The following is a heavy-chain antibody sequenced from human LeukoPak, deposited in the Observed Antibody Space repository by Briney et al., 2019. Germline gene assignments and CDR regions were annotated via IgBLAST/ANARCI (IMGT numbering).Heavy chain of an antibody. D-gene: IGHD6-6*01. CDR3: ARAPPIAARRDY. CDR2: IYYSGST. V-gene: IGHV4-39*01. Sequence: TSETLSLTCTVSGGSISSSSYYWGWIRQPPGKGLEWIRSIYYSGSTYYNPSLKSRVTISVDTSKNQFSLKLSSVTAADTAVYYCARAPPIAARRDYWGQGTLVTVSS. J-gene: IGHJ4*02. CDR1: GGSISSSSYY.